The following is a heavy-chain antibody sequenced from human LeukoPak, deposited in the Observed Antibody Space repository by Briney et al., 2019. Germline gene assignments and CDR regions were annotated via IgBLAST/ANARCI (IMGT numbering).Heavy chain of an antibody. Sequence: GGSLRLSCAASGFTFSSYVIHWVRQAPGKGLEWVAVISFNGDNKYCAESVKGRFTISRDNSKNTLYLQMNSLRVEDTALYYCARADDSAMVNFDYWGQGTLVIVSS. D-gene: IGHD5-18*01. CDR2: ISFNGDNK. CDR3: ARADDSAMVNFDY. J-gene: IGHJ4*02. CDR1: GFTFSSYV. V-gene: IGHV3-30-3*01.